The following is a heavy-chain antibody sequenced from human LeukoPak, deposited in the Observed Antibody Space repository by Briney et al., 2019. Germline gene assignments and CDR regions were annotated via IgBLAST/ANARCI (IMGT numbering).Heavy chain of an antibody. CDR3: AREYYGSGSYTRSLDY. J-gene: IGHJ4*02. Sequence: GRSLRLSCAASGFTFTNYAMHWVRQAPGKGLEWVALISSDGRDTYYADSVKGRFTISRDNSKNTLYLQMNSLRAEDTAVYYCAREYYGSGSYTRSLDYWGQGTLVTVSS. CDR1: GFTFTNYA. CDR2: ISSDGRDT. V-gene: IGHV3-30*04. D-gene: IGHD3-10*01.